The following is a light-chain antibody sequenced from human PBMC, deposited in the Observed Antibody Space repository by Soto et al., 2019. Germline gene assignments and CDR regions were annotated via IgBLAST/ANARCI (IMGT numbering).Light chain of an antibody. J-gene: IGKJ3*01. CDR1: QGIANS. CDR3: HQLDSLPIP. V-gene: IGKV1-9*01. Sequence: GDRVTISCRSSQGIANSLAWYQQKPGKAPKLLIYAASTLQSGLPSRFSGSGSGTDFTLTISSLQAEDFATYYCHQLDSLPIPFGPGTKVDIK. CDR2: AAS.